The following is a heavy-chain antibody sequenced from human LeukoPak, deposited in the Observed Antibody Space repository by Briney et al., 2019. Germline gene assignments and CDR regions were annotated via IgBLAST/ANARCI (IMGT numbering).Heavy chain of an antibody. CDR2: ISYDGSNK. CDR3: ARENGNWFDP. J-gene: IGHJ5*02. CDR1: GFTFSSYA. V-gene: IGHV3-30-3*01. Sequence: GGSLRLSCTPSGFTFSSYAMHWVRQAPGKGLEWAAVISYDGSNKYFADSVKGRFTISRDTSKNTLYLQMNSLRAEDTAVYYCARENGNWFDPWGQGTLVTVSS. D-gene: IGHD2-8*01.